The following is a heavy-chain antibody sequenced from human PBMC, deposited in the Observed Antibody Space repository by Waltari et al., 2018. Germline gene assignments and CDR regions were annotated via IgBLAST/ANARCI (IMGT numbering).Heavy chain of an antibody. Sequence: EVQLVQSGAEVKKPGASLKNCCQGSGYSFARYWFGWVRQMPGKGLEWMGIIYSPSFQGQVTISVDTSISTAYLQWSSLKALDTAMYFCARQNIHSYGYGYFDYWGQGTLVTVSS. CDR3: ARQNIHSYGYGYFDY. CDR1: GYSFARYW. D-gene: IGHD5-18*01. CDR2: I. J-gene: IGHJ4*02. V-gene: IGHV5-51*01.